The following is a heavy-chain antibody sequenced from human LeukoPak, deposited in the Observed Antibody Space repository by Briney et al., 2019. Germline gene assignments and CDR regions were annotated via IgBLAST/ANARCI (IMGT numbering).Heavy chain of an antibody. CDR1: GGTFSSYA. D-gene: IGHD4-11*01. V-gene: IGHV1-69*13. CDR3: ARDRTVITNAVYFYGMDV. Sequence: SVKVSCKASGGTFSSYAISWVRQAPGQGLEWMGGIIPIFGTANYAQKFQGRVTITADESTSTAYMELSSLRSEDTAVYYCARDRTVITNAVYFYGMDVWGQGTTVTVSS. CDR2: IIPIFGTA. J-gene: IGHJ6*02.